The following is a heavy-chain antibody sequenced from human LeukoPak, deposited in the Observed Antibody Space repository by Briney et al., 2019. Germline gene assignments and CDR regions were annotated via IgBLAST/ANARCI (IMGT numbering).Heavy chain of an antibody. CDR2: IKQDGSEK. Sequence: SGGSLRLSCAASGFTFNSYWMSWVRQAPGKGLEWVANIKQDGSEKYYVDSVKGRFTISRDNAKNSLYLQMNSLRAEDTAVYYCAGDGDGYTTRSGYWGQGTLVTVSS. V-gene: IGHV3-7*01. D-gene: IGHD5-24*01. CDR1: GFTFNSYW. J-gene: IGHJ4*02. CDR3: AGDGDGYTTRSGY.